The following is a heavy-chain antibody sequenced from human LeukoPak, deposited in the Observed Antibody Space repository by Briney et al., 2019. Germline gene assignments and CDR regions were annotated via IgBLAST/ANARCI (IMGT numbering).Heavy chain of an antibody. D-gene: IGHD1-26*01. CDR1: GFTFSRYA. Sequence: GGSLRLSCSASGFTFSRYAMHWIRQAPGKGLEYVSGINDNGGRTHYGDSVKGRFSISRDNSKNTLHLQMSTLRAEDTALYYCVKDVGGSYAFDYWGQGILVTVAS. V-gene: IGHV3-64D*09. CDR3: VKDVGGSYAFDY. J-gene: IGHJ4*02. CDR2: INDNGGRT.